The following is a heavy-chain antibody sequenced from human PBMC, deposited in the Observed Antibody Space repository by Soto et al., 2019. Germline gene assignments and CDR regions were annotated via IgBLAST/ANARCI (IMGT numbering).Heavy chain of an antibody. CDR2: VYHTGDT. Sequence: SETLSLTCGVSGGTVASSHCLSWVRQSPGRGLEWIGNVYHTGDTNFNPSLQSRVTFSVDKSNNQFSLRLTSVTAADTAVYFCAREIGTAGGHNYFEPWGPGTLVIVSS. J-gene: IGHJ5*02. CDR3: AREIGTAGGHNYFEP. CDR1: GGTVASSHC. D-gene: IGHD2-21*02. V-gene: IGHV4-4*02.